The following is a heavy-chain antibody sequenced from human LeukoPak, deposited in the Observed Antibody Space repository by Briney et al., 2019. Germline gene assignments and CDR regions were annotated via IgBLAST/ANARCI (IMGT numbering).Heavy chain of an antibody. V-gene: IGHV3-30*19. D-gene: IGHD2/OR15-2a*01. CDR1: GFSFSSHA. CDR3: VRNNNNDY. CDR2: ISYDGSTK. J-gene: IGHJ4*02. Sequence: XXRLXCAASGFSFSSHAMHWVRQAPGKGLEWVAFISYDGSTKTYADSVKGRFTTSRDISLHLQMNSLRAEDTAVYYCVRNNNNDYWAREPWSPSPQ.